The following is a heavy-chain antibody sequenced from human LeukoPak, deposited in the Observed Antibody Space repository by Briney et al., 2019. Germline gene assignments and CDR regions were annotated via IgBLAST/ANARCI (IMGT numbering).Heavy chain of an antibody. Sequence: GGSLRLSCAASGFTFSSYGMSWVRQGPGKGLEWVSGISGSGDSTYYADSVKGRFTISRDNSKNTLYLQMNSLRVEDTAVYYCAKDCVVAAYHYYYGMDVWGQGTTVTVSS. CDR3: AKDCVVAAYHYYYGMDV. V-gene: IGHV3-23*01. CDR1: GFTFSSYG. CDR2: ISGSGDST. D-gene: IGHD2-15*01. J-gene: IGHJ6*02.